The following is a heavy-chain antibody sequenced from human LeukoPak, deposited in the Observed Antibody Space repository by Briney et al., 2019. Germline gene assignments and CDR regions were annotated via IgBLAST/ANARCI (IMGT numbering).Heavy chain of an antibody. CDR2: TYYRSTWYN. D-gene: IGHD2-2*01. Sequence: SQTLSLTCAVSGDSVSSNSVTWNWIRQSPSRGLEWLGRTYYRSTWYNDYAVSVRGRITVNPDTSKNQFSLHLNSVAPEDTAVYYCARRLTQYDCFDPWGQGILVTVSS. CDR1: GDSVSSNSVT. J-gene: IGHJ5*02. V-gene: IGHV6-1*01. CDR3: ARRLTQYDCFDP.